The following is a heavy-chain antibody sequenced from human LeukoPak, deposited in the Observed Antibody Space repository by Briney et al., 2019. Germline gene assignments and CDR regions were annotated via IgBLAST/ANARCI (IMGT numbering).Heavy chain of an antibody. Sequence: SETLSLTCAVYGGSFSGYYWSWIRQPPGKGLEWIGEINHSGSTNYNPSLKSRFTISVDTSKNQFSLKLSSVTAADTAVYYCARARGCSSTSCLNWFDPWGQGTLVTVSS. CDR2: INHSGST. CDR3: ARARGCSSTSCLNWFDP. D-gene: IGHD2-2*01. J-gene: IGHJ5*02. CDR1: GGSFSGYY. V-gene: IGHV4-34*01.